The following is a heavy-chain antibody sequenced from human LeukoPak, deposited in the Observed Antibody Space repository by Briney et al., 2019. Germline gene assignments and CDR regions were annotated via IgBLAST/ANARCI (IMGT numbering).Heavy chain of an antibody. CDR1: GFTFSSYA. V-gene: IGHV3-7*03. CDR3: ARDYGGGRFDY. D-gene: IGHD6-25*01. J-gene: IGHJ4*02. CDR2: IKQDGSEK. Sequence: GGSLRLSCAASGFTFSSYAMSWVRQAPGKGLERVANIKQDGSEKYYVDSVKGRFTISRDNAKNSLYLQMNSLRAEDTAVYYCARDYGGGRFDYWGQGTLVTVSS.